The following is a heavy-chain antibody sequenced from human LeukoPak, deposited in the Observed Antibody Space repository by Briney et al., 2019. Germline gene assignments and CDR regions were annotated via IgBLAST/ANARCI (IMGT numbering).Heavy chain of an antibody. Sequence: SETLSLTCTVSGGSISSYYWSWIRQPAGKGLEWIGRIYTSGSTNYNPSLKSRVTISVDTSKNQFSLKLSSVTAADTAVYYCAREQQLSSIRYYYYYMDVWGKGTTVTVSS. CDR2: IYTSGST. CDR3: AREQQLSSIRYYYYYMDV. D-gene: IGHD6-13*01. J-gene: IGHJ6*03. CDR1: GGSISSYY. V-gene: IGHV4-4*07.